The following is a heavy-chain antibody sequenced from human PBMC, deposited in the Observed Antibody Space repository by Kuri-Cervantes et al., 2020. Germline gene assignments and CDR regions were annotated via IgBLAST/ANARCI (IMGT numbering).Heavy chain of an antibody. CDR1: GYTFTSYG. D-gene: IGHD5-18*01. V-gene: IGHV1-46*01. Sequence: ASVKVSCKASGYTFTSYGISWVRQAPGQGLEWMGIINPSGGSTSYAQKFQGRVTITADESTSTAYMELSSLRSEDTAVYYCAREVLGTAMANWFDPWGQGTLVTVSS. J-gene: IGHJ5*02. CDR2: INPSGGST. CDR3: AREVLGTAMANWFDP.